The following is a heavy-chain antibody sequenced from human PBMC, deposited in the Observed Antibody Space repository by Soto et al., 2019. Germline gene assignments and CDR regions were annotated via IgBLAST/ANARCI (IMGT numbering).Heavy chain of an antibody. J-gene: IGHJ4*02. Sequence: QVQLQQSGPGLVKPSQTLSLTCAISGDSVSSNSAAWNWIRQSPSIGLEWLGRTYYRSKWYNDYAVSVKSRITINPDTSKNQFSLQLNSVPPEDTAVYYCAGDLGYCSGGSCSHFDYWGQGTLVTVSS. CDR1: GDSVSSNSAA. CDR2: TYYRSKWYN. V-gene: IGHV6-1*01. D-gene: IGHD2-15*01. CDR3: AGDLGYCSGGSCSHFDY.